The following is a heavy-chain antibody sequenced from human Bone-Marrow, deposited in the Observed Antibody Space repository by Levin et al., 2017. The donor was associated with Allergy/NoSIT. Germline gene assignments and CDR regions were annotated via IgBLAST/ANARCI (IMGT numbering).Heavy chain of an antibody. CDR2: ISYDGSNK. CDR3: AKDLYYDILPARPPDYDYYGMDI. CDR1: EFTFSRYG. V-gene: IGHV3-30*18. D-gene: IGHD3-9*01. J-gene: IGHJ6*02. Sequence: GESLKISCVASEFTFSRYGMHWVRQAPGKGLEWVAVISYDGSNKYYIDSVKGRFTISRDNSKNTVSLQMNSLRAEDTAVYYCAKDLYYDILPARPPDYDYYGMDIWAKGPRSPSP.